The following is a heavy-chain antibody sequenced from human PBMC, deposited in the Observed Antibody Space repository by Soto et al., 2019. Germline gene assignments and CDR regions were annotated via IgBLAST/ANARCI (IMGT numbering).Heavy chain of an antibody. Sequence: PGGSLRLSCAASGFSFGSYALSWVRQAPGKGLEWVSTISGSDGKTFCADSMKGRFSISRDTSQSTLYLQMNSLRADDTAMYYCARWSYLDYWGQGTRVTVSS. V-gene: IGHV3-23*01. J-gene: IGHJ4*02. CDR1: GFSFGSYA. CDR3: ARWSYLDY. CDR2: ISGSDGKT. D-gene: IGHD3-3*01.